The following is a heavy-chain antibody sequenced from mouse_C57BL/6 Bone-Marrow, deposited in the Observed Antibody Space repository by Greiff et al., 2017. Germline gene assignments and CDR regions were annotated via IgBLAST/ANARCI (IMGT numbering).Heavy chain of an antibody. CDR2: IDPSDSYT. CDR3: ARCYYGSSYKYAMDY. Sequence: QVQLQQPGAELVMPGASVKLSCKASGYTFTSYWMHWVKQRPGQGLEWIGEIDPSDSYTNYNPKFKGKSTLTVDTSSSTAYMQLSSLTSEDSAVYYCARCYYGSSYKYAMDYWGQGTSVTVSS. D-gene: IGHD1-1*01. CDR1: GYTFTSYW. V-gene: IGHV1-69*01. J-gene: IGHJ4*01.